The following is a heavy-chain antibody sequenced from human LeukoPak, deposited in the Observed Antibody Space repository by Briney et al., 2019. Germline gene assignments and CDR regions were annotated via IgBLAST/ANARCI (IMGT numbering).Heavy chain of an antibody. CDR2: IYPGDSDT. CDR3: ARGRGYSYGTDEWELPDY. D-gene: IGHD5-18*01. V-gene: IGHV5-51*01. J-gene: IGHJ4*02. CDR1: GYSFTSYW. Sequence: GESLKISCKGSGYSFTSYWIGWVRQMPGKGLEWMGIIYPGDSDTRYSPSFQGQVTISADKSISTAYLQWSSLKASDTAMYYCARGRGYSYGTDEWELPDYWGQGTLVTVSS.